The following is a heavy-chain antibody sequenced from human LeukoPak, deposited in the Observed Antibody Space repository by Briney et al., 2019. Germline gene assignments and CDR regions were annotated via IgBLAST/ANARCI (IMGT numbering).Heavy chain of an antibody. Sequence: SETLSLTCAVYGGSFSGYYWSWIRQPPGKGLEWIGEINHSGSTNYNPSLESRVTISVDTSKNQFSLKLSSVTAADTAVYYCARAQRGYSYGYPAYDYWGQGTLVTVSS. D-gene: IGHD5-18*01. CDR2: INHSGST. CDR3: ARAQRGYSYGYPAYDY. J-gene: IGHJ4*02. CDR1: GGSFSGYY. V-gene: IGHV4-34*01.